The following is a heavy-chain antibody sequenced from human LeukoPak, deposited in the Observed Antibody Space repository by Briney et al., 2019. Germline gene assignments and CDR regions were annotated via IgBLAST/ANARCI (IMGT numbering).Heavy chain of an antibody. J-gene: IGHJ5*02. CDR2: IYYSGST. CDR1: GGSISSSSYY. D-gene: IGHD2-2*02. Sequence: SETLSLTCTVSGGSISSSSYYWGWIRQPPGKGLEWIGSIYYSGSTYYNPSLKSRVTISVDTSKNQFSLKLSSVTAADTAVYYCARDRPGRYCSSTSCYTASPFDPWGQGTLVTVSS. V-gene: IGHV4-39*07. CDR3: ARDRPGRYCSSTSCYTASPFDP.